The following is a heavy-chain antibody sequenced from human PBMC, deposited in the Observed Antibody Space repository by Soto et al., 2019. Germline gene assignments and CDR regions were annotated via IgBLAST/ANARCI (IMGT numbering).Heavy chain of an antibody. D-gene: IGHD2-21*02. Sequence: QVTLKESGPVLVKPTKTLTLTCTVSGFSLTNARMGVSWIRQPPGKALEWLAHIFSNDEKSYSTSLKSRLTISKDIPKSQVVLTMTNGAPVDTATYYCAGIWRGGGIVVVTAPDYGGQGTLVTVSS. CDR3: AGIWRGGGIVVVTAPDY. V-gene: IGHV2-26*01. CDR1: GFSLTNARMG. J-gene: IGHJ4*02. CDR2: IFSNDEK.